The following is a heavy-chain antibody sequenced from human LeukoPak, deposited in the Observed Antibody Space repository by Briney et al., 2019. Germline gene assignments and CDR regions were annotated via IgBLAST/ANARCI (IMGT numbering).Heavy chain of an antibody. CDR3: AIDVRGGYSYGYGHFDY. D-gene: IGHD5-18*01. CDR2: IYHSGST. V-gene: IGHV4-4*02. J-gene: IGHJ4*02. CDR1: GGSISSSNW. Sequence: SGTLSLTCAVSGGSISSSNWWSWVRQPPGKGLEWIGEIYHSGSTNYNPSLKSRVTISVDKTKNQFSLKLSSVTAADTAVYYCAIDVRGGYSYGYGHFDYWGQGTLVTVSS.